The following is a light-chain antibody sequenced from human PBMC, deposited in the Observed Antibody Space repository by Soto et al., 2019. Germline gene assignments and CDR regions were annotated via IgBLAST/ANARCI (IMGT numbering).Light chain of an antibody. Sequence: EIVMTQSPATLSVSPGERATLSCRASQSARSNYLSWYQQKPGQAPRLLIYGASTRATGFPARFSGSGSGTEFTLTISSLQSEDFAVYYCQQYSSWPLTFGGGTKVEIK. J-gene: IGKJ4*01. CDR3: QQYSSWPLT. CDR1: QSARSN. V-gene: IGKV3-15*01. CDR2: GAS.